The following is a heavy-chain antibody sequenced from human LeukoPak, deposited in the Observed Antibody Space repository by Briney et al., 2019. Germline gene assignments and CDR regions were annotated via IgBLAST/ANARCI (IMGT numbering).Heavy chain of an antibody. V-gene: IGHV4-59*01. CDR3: ARGVVGVHYYYCYMDV. D-gene: IGHD3-16*01. CDR1: GGSISSYY. CDR2: IYYSGST. Sequence: PSETLSLTCTVSGGSISSYYWSWIRQPPGKGLEWIGYIYYSGSTNYNPSLKSRVTISVDTSKNQFSLKLSSVTAADTAVYYCARGVVGVHYYYCYMDVWGKGTTVTVSS. J-gene: IGHJ6*03.